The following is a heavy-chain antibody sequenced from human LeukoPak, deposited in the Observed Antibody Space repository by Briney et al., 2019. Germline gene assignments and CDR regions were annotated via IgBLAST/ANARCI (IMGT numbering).Heavy chain of an antibody. Sequence: GGSLRLSCAASGFTFSSYAMHWVRQAPGKGLEWVAVISYDGSNKDYADSVKGRFTISRDNSKNTLYLQMNSLRAEDTAVYYCASPPDSSSWHDLDYWGQGTLVTVSS. CDR3: ASPPDSSSWHDLDY. V-gene: IGHV3-30-3*01. D-gene: IGHD6-13*01. CDR2: ISYDGSNK. CDR1: GFTFSSYA. J-gene: IGHJ4*02.